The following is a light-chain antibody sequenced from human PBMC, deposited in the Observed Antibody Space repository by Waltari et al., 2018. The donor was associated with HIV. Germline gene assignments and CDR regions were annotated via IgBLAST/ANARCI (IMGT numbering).Light chain of an antibody. CDR1: SSDVGDYNY. CDR2: EVN. Sequence: QSALTQPPSASGSPGQSVTISCTGISSDVGDYNYVSWYQQHPGKAPQLMIYEVNKRPSGVPDRFSGSKSGNTASLTGSGLQAEDEADYYCSSYVGSNRVFGGGTKLTVL. V-gene: IGLV2-8*01. J-gene: IGLJ3*02. CDR3: SSYVGSNRV.